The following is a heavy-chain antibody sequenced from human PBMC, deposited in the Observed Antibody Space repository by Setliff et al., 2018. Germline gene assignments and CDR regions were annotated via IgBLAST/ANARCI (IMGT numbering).Heavy chain of an antibody. CDR3: AREQWLDPPGYYYMDV. V-gene: IGHV4-4*07. CDR2: IYIGGSA. D-gene: IGHD6-19*01. J-gene: IGHJ6*03. CDR1: GGPISSYY. Sequence: SETLSLTCTVSGGPISSYYWSWIRPPAGKGLEWIGHIYIGGSANYNPSLKSRVTMSIDTSKNQFSLKLNSVTAADMAVYYCAREQWLDPPGYYYMDVWAKGTTVTVSS.